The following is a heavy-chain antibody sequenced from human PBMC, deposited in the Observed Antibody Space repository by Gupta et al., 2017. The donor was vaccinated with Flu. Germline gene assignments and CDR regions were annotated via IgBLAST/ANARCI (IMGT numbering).Heavy chain of an antibody. V-gene: IGHV4-34*04. Sequence: QVQPQQWGAGLLKPSETLSLTCAVSGGSFSGYFWSWIRQPPGKGLEWIGEINNSGTTNHSPSLKSRATISVDTTRNQFSLKVSSVTAADTAVYYCARGPRGLSYGVGAFDIWGQGTLVTVSS. CDR1: GGSFSGYF. CDR3: ARGPRGLSYGVGAFDI. D-gene: IGHD5-18*01. CDR2: INNSGTT. J-gene: IGHJ3*02.